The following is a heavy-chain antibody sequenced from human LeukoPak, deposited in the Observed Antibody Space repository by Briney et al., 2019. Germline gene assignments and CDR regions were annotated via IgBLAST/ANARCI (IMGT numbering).Heavy chain of an antibody. Sequence: SETLSLTCAVYGGSFSGYYWSWIRQPPGKGLEWIGEINHSGSTNYNPSLKSRVTMSVDTSKNQFYLKLSSVTAADTAVYYCARDPPGSSSSLRWFDPSGQGTMVTVSS. J-gene: IGHJ5*02. D-gene: IGHD6-6*01. V-gene: IGHV4-34*10. CDR3: ARDPPGSSSSLRWFDP. CDR1: GGSFSGYY. CDR2: INHSGST.